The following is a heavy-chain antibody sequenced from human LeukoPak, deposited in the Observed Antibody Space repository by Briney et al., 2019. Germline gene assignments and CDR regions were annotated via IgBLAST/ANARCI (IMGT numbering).Heavy chain of an antibody. V-gene: IGHV4-34*01. CDR3: ARGVHDFWSDYLYNCFDP. CDR2: INHSGST. D-gene: IGHD3-3*01. J-gene: IGHJ5*02. CDR1: GGSFSGYY. Sequence: SETLSLTCAVYGGSFSGYYWSWIRQPPGKGLEWIGEINHSGSTNYNPSLKSRVTISVDTSKNQFSLKLSSVTAADTAVYYCARGVHDFWSDYLYNCFDPWGQGTLVTVSS.